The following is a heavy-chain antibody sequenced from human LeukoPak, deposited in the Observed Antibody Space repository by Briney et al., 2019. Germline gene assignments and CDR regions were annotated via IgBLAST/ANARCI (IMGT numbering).Heavy chain of an antibody. Sequence: SETLSLTCTVSGGSISSYYWSWIRQPLGKGLEWIGYIYYSGSTNYNPSLKSRVTISVDTSKNQFSLKLSSVTAADTAVYYCARLKATVSIHAYFDSWGQGTLVTVSS. CDR3: ARLKATVSIHAYFDS. CDR2: IYYSGST. CDR1: GGSISSYY. V-gene: IGHV4-59*01. J-gene: IGHJ4*02. D-gene: IGHD4-17*01.